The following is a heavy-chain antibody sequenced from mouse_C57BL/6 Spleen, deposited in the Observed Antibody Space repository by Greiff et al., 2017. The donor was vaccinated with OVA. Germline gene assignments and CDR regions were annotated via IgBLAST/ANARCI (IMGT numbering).Heavy chain of an antibody. CDR3: TAYSNYNAMDY. CDR2: IYPGNSDT. J-gene: IGHJ4*01. V-gene: IGHV1-5*01. D-gene: IGHD2-5*01. Sequence: EVQLQQSGTVLARPGASVKMSCKTSGYTFTSYWMHWVKQRPGQGLEWIGAIYPGNSDTSYNQKFKGKAKLTAVTSASTAYMELSSLTNEDSAVDYCTAYSNYNAMDYWGQGTSVTVSS. CDR1: GYTFTSYW.